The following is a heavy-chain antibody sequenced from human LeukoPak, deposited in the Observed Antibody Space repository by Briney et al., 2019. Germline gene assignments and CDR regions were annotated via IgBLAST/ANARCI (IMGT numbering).Heavy chain of an antibody. V-gene: IGHV4-34*01. D-gene: IGHD6-19*01. CDR2: INHRGST. CDR3: ARLWLESNFADYFDD. CDR1: GTSFSGYY. J-gene: IGHJ4*02. Sequence: SETLSLTCAVYGTSFSGYYWSWIRQPPGKGLEWIGDINHRGSTNYNPSLKSRVTISVDASKNQFSLNLTSVTAADTAVYYCARLWLESNFADYFDDWGQGTLLTVSS.